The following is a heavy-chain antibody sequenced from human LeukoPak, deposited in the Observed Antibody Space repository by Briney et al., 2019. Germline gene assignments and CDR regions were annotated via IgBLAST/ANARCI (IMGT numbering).Heavy chain of an antibody. CDR2: INTDESTT. J-gene: IGHJ6*02. V-gene: IGHV3-74*01. D-gene: IGHD6-13*01. CDR1: GFTFSRYW. Sequence: PGGSLTLSCAASGFTFSRYWRHWVRQPPGKGLVWVSRINTDESTTTYADSVKGRFTISRDTSKNTLYLQMNSLRAEDTAVYYCAREAGYSSSWDDIYYYYGMDVWGQGTTVTVSS. CDR3: AREAGYSSSWDDIYYYYGMDV.